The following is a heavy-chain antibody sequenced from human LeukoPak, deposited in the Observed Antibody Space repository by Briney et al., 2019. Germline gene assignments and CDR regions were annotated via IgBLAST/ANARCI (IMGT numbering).Heavy chain of an antibody. CDR2: IYSGGST. J-gene: IGHJ4*02. V-gene: IGHV3-66*02. Sequence: GGSLRLSCAASGFTVSSNYMSWVRQAPGKGLEWVSVIYSGGSTSYADSVKGRFTISRDNSKNTLYLQMNSLRAEDTAVYYCARAPHYYDSSGYYYYFDYWGQGTLVTVSS. CDR1: GFTVSSNY. CDR3: ARAPHYYDSSGYYYYFDY. D-gene: IGHD3-22*01.